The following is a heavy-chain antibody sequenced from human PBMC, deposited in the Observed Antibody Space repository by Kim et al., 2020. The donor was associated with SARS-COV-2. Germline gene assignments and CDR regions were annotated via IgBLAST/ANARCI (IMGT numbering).Heavy chain of an antibody. CDR2: INPNSGGT. J-gene: IGHJ2*01. V-gene: IGHV1-2*06. D-gene: IGHD1-26*01. CDR1: GYTFTGYY. CDR3: ARGGGATTGPYFDL. Sequence: ASVKVSCKASGYTFTGYYMHWVRQAPGQGLEWMGRINPNSGGTNYAQKFQGRVTMTRDTSITTAYMELSRLRSDDTAVFYCARGGGATTGPYFDLWGRGTLVTVSS.